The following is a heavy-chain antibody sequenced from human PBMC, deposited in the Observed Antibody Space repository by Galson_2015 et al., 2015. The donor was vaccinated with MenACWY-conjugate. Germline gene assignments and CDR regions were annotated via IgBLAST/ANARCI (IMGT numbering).Heavy chain of an antibody. J-gene: IGHJ4*02. D-gene: IGHD5-12*01. CDR3: ERLRGGSDFDY. Sequence: SLRLSCAASGFTFSSYWMTWVRQAPGKGLEWVANINQDGSEKDYVDSVKGRYTISRDNAKNSLYLQMNSLRAEDTAVFYCERLRGGSDFDYWGQGTLVTVSS. CDR2: INQDGSEK. CDR1: GFTFSSYW. V-gene: IGHV3-7*03.